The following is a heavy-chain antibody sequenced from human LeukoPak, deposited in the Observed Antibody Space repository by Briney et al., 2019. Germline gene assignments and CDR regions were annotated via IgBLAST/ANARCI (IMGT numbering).Heavy chain of an antibody. V-gene: IGHV4-38-2*02. CDR2: IVHSGST. CDR1: GYSISSGYY. D-gene: IGHD6-19*01. J-gene: IGHJ4*02. Sequence: PSETLSLTCTVSGYSISSGYYWGWIRQPPGRGLEWTGCIVHSGSTYFNPSLKSRITISVDPSKNQFSLKLSSATAADTAVYYCARDSALAQAVMFDYWGQGTLVSVSS. CDR3: ARDSALAQAVMFDY.